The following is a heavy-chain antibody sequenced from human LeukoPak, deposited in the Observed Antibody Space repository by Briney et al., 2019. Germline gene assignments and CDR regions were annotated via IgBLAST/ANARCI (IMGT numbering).Heavy chain of an antibody. D-gene: IGHD6-13*01. CDR3: TTDLGLAIAGNTDY. V-gene: IGHV3-15*01. CDR1: GFTFSNAW. CDR2: IKSKTDGGTT. Sequence: GGSLRLSCAASGFTFSNAWMSWVRQAPGKGLEWVGRIKSKTDGGTTDYAAPVKGRFTISRDDSKNTLYLQMNSLKTEDTAVYYCTTDLGLAIAGNTDYWGQGTLVTVSS. J-gene: IGHJ4*02.